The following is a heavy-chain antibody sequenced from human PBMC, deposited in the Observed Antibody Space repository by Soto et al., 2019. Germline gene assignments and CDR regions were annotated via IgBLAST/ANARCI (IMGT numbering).Heavy chain of an antibody. V-gene: IGHV1-2*02. Sequence: ASVKVCCKTSEYTFTDNYIYWLRQAPGQGLEWMGWLNPNTGATDFAQRFQGRVTLTSDTSISTAYMELSRLTSDDTAVFYCARQSCSSTSCFYDYWGPGTLVT. CDR1: EYTFTDNY. J-gene: IGHJ4*02. CDR2: LNPNTGAT. CDR3: ARQSCSSTSCFYDY. D-gene: IGHD2-2*01.